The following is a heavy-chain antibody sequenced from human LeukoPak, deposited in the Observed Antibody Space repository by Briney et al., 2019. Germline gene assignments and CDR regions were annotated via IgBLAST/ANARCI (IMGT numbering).Heavy chain of an antibody. CDR3: AREESITGTTDY. Sequence: GRSLRLSCAASGLTFSSYGMHWVRLAPGKGLEWVAVISCDGGNKYYADSVKGRFTISRDNSKNTLYLQMNSLRAEDTAVYYCAREESITGTTDYWGQGTLVTVSS. D-gene: IGHD1-7*01. CDR2: ISCDGGNK. J-gene: IGHJ4*02. CDR1: GLTFSSYG. V-gene: IGHV3-30*03.